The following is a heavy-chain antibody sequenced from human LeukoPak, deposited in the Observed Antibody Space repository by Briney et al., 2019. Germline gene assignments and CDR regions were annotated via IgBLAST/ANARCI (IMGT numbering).Heavy chain of an antibody. CDR3: AKARSPAPYYYDSSGYPDAFDI. V-gene: IGHV3-48*02. Sequence: GESLRLSCAASGFTFSSYSMNWVRQAPGKGLEWLSYISFSSSTIYYADSVKGRFSISRDNAKNSLYLQMNSLRDEDTAVYYCAKARSPAPYYYDSSGYPDAFDIWGQGTMVTDSS. CDR2: ISFSSSTI. CDR1: GFTFSSYS. J-gene: IGHJ3*02. D-gene: IGHD3-22*01.